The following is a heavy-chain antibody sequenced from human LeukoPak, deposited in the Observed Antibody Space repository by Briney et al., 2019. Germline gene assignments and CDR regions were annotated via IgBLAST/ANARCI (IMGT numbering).Heavy chain of an antibody. V-gene: IGHV3-33*01. D-gene: IGHD3-10*01. J-gene: IGHJ4*02. CDR3: ARGRYYGSGSYYFDY. CDR1: GFTVSSYG. CDR2: LWYDGTNK. Sequence: GRSLRLSCAASGFTVSSYGMHWVRQAPGKGLEWVAVLWYDGTNKYYADSVKGRFTISRDNSKNTLYLQMNSLRDEDTAVYYCARGRYYGSGSYYFDYWGQGTLVTVSS.